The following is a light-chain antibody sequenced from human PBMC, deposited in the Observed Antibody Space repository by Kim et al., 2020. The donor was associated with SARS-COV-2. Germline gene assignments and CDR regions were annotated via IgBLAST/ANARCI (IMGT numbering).Light chain of an antibody. CDR3: HQYATSPFT. J-gene: IGKJ2*01. Sequence: LSPGERATLSCWASQTITSNFLACYQQTPGQAPRLLIYVASNRATGIPERFSGSGSGTDFTLTISRLEPDYFAVYHCHQYATSPFTFGQGTKLEI. V-gene: IGKV3-20*01. CDR1: QTITSNF. CDR2: VAS.